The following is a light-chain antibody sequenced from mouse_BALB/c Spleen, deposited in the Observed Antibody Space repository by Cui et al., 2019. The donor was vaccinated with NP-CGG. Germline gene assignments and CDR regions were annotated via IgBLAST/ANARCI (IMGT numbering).Light chain of an antibody. CDR3: ALWYSNHWV. V-gene: IGLV1*01. CDR1: TGAVTTSNY. J-gene: IGLJ1*01. Sequence: QAVVTQEPALTTSPGETVTLTCRSSTGAVTTSNYANWVQEKPDHLFTGLIGGTNNRASGVPARFSGSLIGDKAALTITGAQTEDEAIYFCALWYSNHWVFGGGTKMTVL. CDR2: GTN.